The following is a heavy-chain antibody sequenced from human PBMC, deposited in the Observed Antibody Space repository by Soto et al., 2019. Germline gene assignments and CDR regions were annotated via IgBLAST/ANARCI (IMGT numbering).Heavy chain of an antibody. J-gene: IGHJ4*02. CDR2: INHSGST. Sequence: QVQLQQWGAGLLKPSETLSLTCAVYGGSFSGYYWSWIRQPPGKGLEWIGEINHSGSTNYNPSLKSLVTISVDTSKNQFSLKLSSVTAADTAVYYCARPAGRVRGPRPFDYWGQGTLVTVSS. D-gene: IGHD3-10*01. CDR3: ARPAGRVRGPRPFDY. V-gene: IGHV4-34*01. CDR1: GGSFSGYY.